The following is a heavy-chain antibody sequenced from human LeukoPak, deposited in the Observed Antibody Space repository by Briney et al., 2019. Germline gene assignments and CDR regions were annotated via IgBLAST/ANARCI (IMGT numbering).Heavy chain of an antibody. Sequence: GGSLRLSCVVSGFTFSSYSMNCVRQAPGKGLEWVSYIKSSSSTIHYADSVKGRFTVSRDNAKNSLYLQMNSLRAEDTGVYYCARGSSGLEDYWGQGTLVIVSS. CDR3: ARGSSGLEDY. CDR1: GFTFSSYS. D-gene: IGHD6-19*01. CDR2: IKSSSSTI. J-gene: IGHJ4*02. V-gene: IGHV3-48*01.